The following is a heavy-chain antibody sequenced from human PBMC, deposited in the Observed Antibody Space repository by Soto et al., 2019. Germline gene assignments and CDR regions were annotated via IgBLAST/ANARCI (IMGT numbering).Heavy chain of an antibody. CDR3: ARGQVVAAQH. CDR2: ISSRGST. CDR1: GGSISSGY. V-gene: IGHV4-4*08. J-gene: IGHJ4*02. D-gene: IGHD2-15*01. Sequence: SETLSLTCSVSGGSISSGYWTWIRNPPGKGLEWMGYISSRGSTYYNPPLKGRFTISVDTSKTHFSLKLSSVTAADTAVYYCARGQVVAAQHWGQGTLVTVSS.